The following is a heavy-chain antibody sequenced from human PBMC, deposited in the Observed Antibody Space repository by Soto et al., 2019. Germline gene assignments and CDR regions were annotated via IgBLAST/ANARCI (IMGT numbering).Heavy chain of an antibody. V-gene: IGHV4-39*01. Sequence: SETLSLTCTVSGGSISSSSYYWGWIRQPPGKGLEWIGSIYYSGSTYYNPSLKSRVTISVDTSKNQFSLKLISVTAADTAVYYCAVKSIAARATKSSTYYYYYYMDVWGKGTTVTVSS. CDR2: IYYSGST. CDR3: AVKSIAARATKSSTYYYYYYMDV. CDR1: GGSISSSSYY. J-gene: IGHJ6*03. D-gene: IGHD6-6*01.